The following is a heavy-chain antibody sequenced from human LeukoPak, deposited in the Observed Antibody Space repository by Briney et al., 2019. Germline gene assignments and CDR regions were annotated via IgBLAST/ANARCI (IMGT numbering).Heavy chain of an antibody. CDR2: IYHSGST. V-gene: IGHV4-30-2*01. Sequence: SETLSLTCTVSGGSISSGGYYWSWIRQPPGKGLEWIGYIYHSGSTYYNPSLKSRVTISVDRSKNQFSLKLSSVTAADTAVYYCARAPIAAAGQGFDYWGQGTLVTVSS. D-gene: IGHD6-13*01. CDR3: ARAPIAAAGQGFDY. J-gene: IGHJ4*02. CDR1: GGSISSGGYY.